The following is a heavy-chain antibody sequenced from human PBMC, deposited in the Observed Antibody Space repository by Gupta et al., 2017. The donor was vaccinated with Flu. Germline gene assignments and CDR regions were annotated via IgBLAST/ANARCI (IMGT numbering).Heavy chain of an antibody. Sequence: EVQLVACGGGLVQPGWSLRLSCAASGFTFSDHDVSWVRHAPGKGLEWVSSIRRRWVPYYTDSVKGRFTSARDNAKNSVYIQIDSLRAEDRARHVGARGHCDPWGQGSLVTVSS. CDR2: IRRRWVP. CDR3: ARGHCDP. V-gene: IGHV3-48*03. J-gene: IGHJ5*02. CDR1: GFTFSDHD.